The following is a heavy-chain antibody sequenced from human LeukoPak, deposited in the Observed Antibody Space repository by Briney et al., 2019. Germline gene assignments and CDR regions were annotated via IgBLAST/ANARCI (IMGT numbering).Heavy chain of an antibody. D-gene: IGHD3-10*01. V-gene: IGHV4-39*01. CDR1: GGSISSSSYY. Sequence: SETLSLTCTVSGGSISSSSYYWGWIRQPPGKGLEWIGSIYYSGSTYYNPSLKSRVTISVDTSKNQFPLKLSSVTAADTAVYYCARADYYGSGSYYNVSWFDPWGQGTLVTVSS. J-gene: IGHJ5*02. CDR3: ARADYYGSGSYYNVSWFDP. CDR2: IYYSGST.